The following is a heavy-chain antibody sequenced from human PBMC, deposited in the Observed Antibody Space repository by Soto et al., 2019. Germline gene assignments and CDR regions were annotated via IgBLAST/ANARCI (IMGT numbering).Heavy chain of an antibody. CDR3: AKDAAYSSSWYVSPYYFDY. Sequence: PGGSLRLSCAASGFTFSSYGMHWVRQAPGKGLEWVAVISYDGSNKYYADSVKGRFTISRDNSKNTLYLQMNSLRAEDTAVYYCAKDAAYSSSWYVSPYYFDYWGQGTLVTVSS. D-gene: IGHD6-13*01. V-gene: IGHV3-30*18. CDR1: GFTFSSYG. CDR2: ISYDGSNK. J-gene: IGHJ4*02.